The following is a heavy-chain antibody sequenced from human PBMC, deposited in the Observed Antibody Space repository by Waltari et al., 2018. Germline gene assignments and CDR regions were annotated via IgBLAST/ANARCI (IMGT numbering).Heavy chain of an antibody. CDR3: ARDPAAAGTSPLYNWFDP. Sequence: QVQLQQWGAGLLKPSETLSLTCAVYGGSFSGYYWSWIRQPPGKGLEWIGEINHSGSTNYNPSLKSRVTISVDTSKNQFSLKLSSVTAADTAVYYCARDPAAAGTSPLYNWFDPWGQGTLVTVSS. J-gene: IGHJ5*02. V-gene: IGHV4-34*01. CDR1: GGSFSGYY. D-gene: IGHD6-13*01. CDR2: INHSGST.